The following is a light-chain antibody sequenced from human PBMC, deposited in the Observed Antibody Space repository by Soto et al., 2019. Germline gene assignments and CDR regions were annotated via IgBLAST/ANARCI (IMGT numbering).Light chain of an antibody. CDR2: RAP. Sequence: IQMTQSPSTLSASGGDRVTITCLASQSGGSWLAWFPQKPWKAPKLLIYRAPILQSGVPSRFGCSGYGTELTLTISSMQPQAFATHNCQQYESYLITRGQGTRLANK. CDR3: QQYESYLIT. CDR1: QSGGSW. V-gene: IGKV1-5*03. J-gene: IGKJ5*01.